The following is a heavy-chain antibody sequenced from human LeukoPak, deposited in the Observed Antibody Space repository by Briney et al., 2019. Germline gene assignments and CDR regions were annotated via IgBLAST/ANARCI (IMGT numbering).Heavy chain of an antibody. Sequence: ASVKVSCKASGYTFTSCDINWVRQATGQGLEWMGWMNPSSGNTGYGQSFQGRITMTRDISIGTAYMGLSNLTSEDTAIYYCTRGSSGRRDNWGQGTLVTVSA. V-gene: IGHV1-8*01. CDR1: GYTFTSCD. CDR3: TRGSSGRRDN. CDR2: MNPSSGNT. D-gene: IGHD6-19*01. J-gene: IGHJ4*02.